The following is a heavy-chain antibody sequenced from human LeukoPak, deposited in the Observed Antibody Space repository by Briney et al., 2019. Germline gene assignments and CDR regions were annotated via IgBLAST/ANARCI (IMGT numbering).Heavy chain of an antibody. V-gene: IGHV3-21*01. J-gene: IGHJ4*02. D-gene: IGHD4-17*01. Sequence: PGGSLRLSCAASGFTFSYYTMNWVRQAPGKGLEWVSSISSSNNYIYYADSVKGRFTISRDNAKNSLYLQMNSLRAEDTAVYYCARLTTTVTTPFDYWGQGTLVTVSS. CDR2: ISSSNNYI. CDR1: GFTFSYYT. CDR3: ARLTTTVTTPFDY.